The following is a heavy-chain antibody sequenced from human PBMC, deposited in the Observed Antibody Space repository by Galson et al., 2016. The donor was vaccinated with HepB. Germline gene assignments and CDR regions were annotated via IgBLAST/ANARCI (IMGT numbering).Heavy chain of an antibody. V-gene: IGHV1-8*01. Sequence: SVKVSCKASGYTFTSYEIDWVRQATGQGLEWTGWMNPNSGETGYAQEFRGRVTMTRNTSINTAYMELSSLRSEDTAVYYCARPDVWGQGTTVTVSS. J-gene: IGHJ6*02. CDR3: ARPDV. CDR1: GYTFTSYE. CDR2: MNPNSGET.